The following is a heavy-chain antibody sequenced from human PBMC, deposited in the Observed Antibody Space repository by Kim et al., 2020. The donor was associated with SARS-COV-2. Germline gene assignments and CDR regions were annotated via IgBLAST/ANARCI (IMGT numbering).Heavy chain of an antibody. V-gene: IGHV1-69*13. CDR3: ARDHVVVAAIYYYGMDV. Sequence: SVKVSCKASGGTFSSYAISWVRQAPGQGLEWMGGIIPIFGTANYAQKFQGRVTITADESTSTAYMELSSLRSEDTAVYYCARDHVVVAAIYYYGMDVWGQETTVTVSS. D-gene: IGHD2-15*01. CDR2: IIPIFGTA. J-gene: IGHJ6*02. CDR1: GGTFSSYA.